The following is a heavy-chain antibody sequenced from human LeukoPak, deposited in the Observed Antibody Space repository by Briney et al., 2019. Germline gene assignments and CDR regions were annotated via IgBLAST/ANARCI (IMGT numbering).Heavy chain of an antibody. CDR2: IYYSGST. V-gene: IGHV4-59*01. J-gene: IGHJ4*02. CDR1: GGSISSYH. CDR3: ARQTMVRGVIGY. Sequence: SETLSLTCTVSGGSISSYHWSWIRRPPGKGLEWIGYIYYSGSTNYNPSLKSRVTISVDTSKNQFSLKLSSVTAADTAVYYCARQTMVRGVIGYWGQGTLVTVSS. D-gene: IGHD3-10*01.